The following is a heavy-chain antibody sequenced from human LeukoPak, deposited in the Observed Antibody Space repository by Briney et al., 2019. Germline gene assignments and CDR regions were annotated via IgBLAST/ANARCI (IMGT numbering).Heavy chain of an antibody. Sequence: GGSLRLSCAASGFTFSSYGMHWVRQAPGKGLEWVSGISWNSGSIGYADSVKGRFTISRDNAKNSLYLQMNSLRAEDTALYYCAKSYDPGIAVAGTDYWGQGTLVTVSS. J-gene: IGHJ4*02. D-gene: IGHD6-19*01. CDR2: ISWNSGSI. V-gene: IGHV3-9*01. CDR3: AKSYDPGIAVAGTDY. CDR1: GFTFSSYG.